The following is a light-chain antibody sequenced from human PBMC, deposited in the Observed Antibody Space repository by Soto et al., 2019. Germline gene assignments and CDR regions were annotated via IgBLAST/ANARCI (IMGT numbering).Light chain of an antibody. J-gene: IGKJ2*01. CDR1: QSVSSSY. CDR2: GAS. V-gene: IGKV3-20*01. CDR3: QQYGSSPYT. Sequence: DIVLTQSPGTLSLSPGERATLSCRASQSVSSSYLAWYQQTPGQAPRLIIYGASSRATGIPGRFSGSGSGTDFTLTISRLEPEDFAVYYCQQYGSSPYTFGPGTKLEIK.